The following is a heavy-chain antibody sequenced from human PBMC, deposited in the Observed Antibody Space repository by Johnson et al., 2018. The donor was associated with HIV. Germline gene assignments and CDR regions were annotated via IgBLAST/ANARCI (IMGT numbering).Heavy chain of an antibody. D-gene: IGHD3-22*01. V-gene: IGHV3-30-3*01. J-gene: IGHJ3*02. Sequence: QVQLVESGGGLVQPGGSLRLSCAASGFTFSSYAMHWVRQAPGKGLEWVAVISYDGSNKSYADSVKGRFLISRDNSKNTLYLQINSLRAEDTAVYYCAKDRGIGYDSSGSYGAFDIWGQGTMVTVSS. CDR3: AKDRGIGYDSSGSYGAFDI. CDR1: GFTFSSYA. CDR2: ISYDGSNK.